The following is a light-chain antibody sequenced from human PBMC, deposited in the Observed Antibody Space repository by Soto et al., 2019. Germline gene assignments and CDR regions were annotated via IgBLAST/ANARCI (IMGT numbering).Light chain of an antibody. CDR3: SSYTSSSTWL. V-gene: IGLV2-14*03. Sequence: QSALTQPASVSGSPGQSITISCTGTSSDVGAYNYVSWYQQHPGKAPKLMIYEVSNRPSGVSNRFSGSKSANTASLTISGVQAGDEADYYCSSYTSSSTWLFGGGTQLTVL. CDR1: SSDVGAYNY. CDR2: EVS. J-gene: IGLJ3*02.